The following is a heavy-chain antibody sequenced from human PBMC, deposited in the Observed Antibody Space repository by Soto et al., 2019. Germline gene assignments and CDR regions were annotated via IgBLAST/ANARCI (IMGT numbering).Heavy chain of an antibody. Sequence: PSETLSLTCNVSGASINTRNYYWGWIRQPPGQGLEWFGSVFYSGSTSYNPSLKSRVTISIVTSQNQYPLRLTSVTAADTALYFCVRHPRVMVPRQHDYYFDTWGPGHLVTVSS. J-gene: IGHJ4*02. CDR2: VFYSGST. CDR3: VRHPRVMVPRQHDYYFDT. D-gene: IGHD2-8*01. CDR1: GASINTRNYY. V-gene: IGHV4-39*01.